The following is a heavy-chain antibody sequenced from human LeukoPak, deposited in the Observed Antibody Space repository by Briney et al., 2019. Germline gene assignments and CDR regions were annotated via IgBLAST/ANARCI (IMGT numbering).Heavy chain of an antibody. D-gene: IGHD3-10*01. J-gene: IGHJ4*02. Sequence: SETLSLTCTLSGGSIGSYFWSWIRQPPGKGLEWIGYMFYAESTKYNPSLNSRVTISVDRSKNQVSLNLTSVTAADTAVYYCASTSNTWLGLPYFDSWGQGTLVTVSA. CDR3: ASTSNTWLGLPYFDS. CDR2: MFYAEST. CDR1: GGSIGSYF. V-gene: IGHV4-59*01.